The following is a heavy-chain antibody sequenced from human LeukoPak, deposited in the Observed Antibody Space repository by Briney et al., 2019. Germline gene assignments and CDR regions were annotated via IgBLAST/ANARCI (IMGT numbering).Heavy chain of an antibody. J-gene: IGHJ4*02. CDR3: ARTIAAAGYYFDY. CDR1: GGSISSYY. D-gene: IGHD6-13*01. V-gene: IGHV4-59*01. Sequence: SETLSLTCTVSGGSISSYYWSWIRQPPGKGLEWIGYIYYSGNTNYNPSLKGRVTISVDTSKNQFSLKLSSVTAADTAVYYCARTIAAAGYYFDYWGQGTLVTVSS. CDR2: IYYSGNT.